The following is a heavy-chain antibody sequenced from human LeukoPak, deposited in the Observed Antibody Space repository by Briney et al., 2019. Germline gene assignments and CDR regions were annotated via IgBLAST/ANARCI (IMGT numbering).Heavy chain of an antibody. Sequence: GGSLRLSCAASGFTFSSYWMSWVRQAPGKGLEWVANIKQDGSEKYYVDSVKGRFTISRDNAKNSLYLQMNSLRAEDTAVYYCARETSYDFWSGYYTAWNWFDPWGQGTLVTVSS. V-gene: IGHV3-7*01. CDR1: GFTFSSYW. CDR2: IKQDGSEK. D-gene: IGHD3-3*01. J-gene: IGHJ5*02. CDR3: ARETSYDFWSGYYTAWNWFDP.